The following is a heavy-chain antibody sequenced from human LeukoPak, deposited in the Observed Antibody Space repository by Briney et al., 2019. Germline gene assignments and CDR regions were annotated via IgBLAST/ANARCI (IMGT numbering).Heavy chain of an antibody. CDR1: GFSFSSHS. Sequence: PPGGSLRLSCEASGFSFSSHSMNWVRQAPGKGLEWVSYISSGSETIYYADSVKGRFTISRDNAKNSLFLQMNSLRAEDTAVYYCARPESDGYNPFDYWGQGTLVTVSS. V-gene: IGHV3-48*04. D-gene: IGHD5-24*01. CDR2: ISSGSETI. CDR3: ARPESDGYNPFDY. J-gene: IGHJ4*02.